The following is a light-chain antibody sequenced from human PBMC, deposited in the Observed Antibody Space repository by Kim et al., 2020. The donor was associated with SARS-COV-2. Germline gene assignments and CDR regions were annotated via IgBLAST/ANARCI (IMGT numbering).Light chain of an antibody. Sequence: GQSINNSCTGTSSDVGGYNYVSWYQQHPGKAPKLMIYDVSKRPSGVSNRFSGAKSGNTASLTISGLQAEDEADYYCSSYTSSSTLFGGGTQLTVL. CDR3: SSYTSSSTL. CDR1: SSDVGGYNY. CDR2: DVS. J-gene: IGLJ3*02. V-gene: IGLV2-14*04.